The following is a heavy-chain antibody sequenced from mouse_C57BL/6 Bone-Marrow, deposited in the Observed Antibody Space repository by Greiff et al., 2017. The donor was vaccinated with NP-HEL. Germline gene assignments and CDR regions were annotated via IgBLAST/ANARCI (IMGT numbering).Heavy chain of an antibody. CDR1: GFTFSDYG. D-gene: IGHD2-4*01. V-gene: IGHV5-17*01. Sequence: DVQLVESGGGLVKPGGSLKLSCAASGFTFSDYGMHWVRQAPEKGLEWVAYISSGSSTIYYADTVKGRFTISRDNAKNTLLLQMTSLRSEDTAMYYCARSYYDYDGWFAYWGQGTLVTVSA. CDR3: ARSYYDYDGWFAY. CDR2: ISSGSSTI. J-gene: IGHJ3*01.